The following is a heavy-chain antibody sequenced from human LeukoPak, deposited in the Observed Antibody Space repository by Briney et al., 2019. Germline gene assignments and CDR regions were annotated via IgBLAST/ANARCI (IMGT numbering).Heavy chain of an antibody. CDR2: IRYDGSNK. CDR3: AKDLPHRVVPAAMHALDY. D-gene: IGHD2-2*01. V-gene: IGHV3-30*02. Sequence: GGSLRLSCAASGFTFSSYGMHWVRHAPGKGLEWVAFIRYDGSNKYYADSVKGRFTISRDNSKNTLYLQMNSLRAEDTAVYYCAKDLPHRVVPAAMHALDYWGQGTLVTVSS. J-gene: IGHJ4*02. CDR1: GFTFSSYG.